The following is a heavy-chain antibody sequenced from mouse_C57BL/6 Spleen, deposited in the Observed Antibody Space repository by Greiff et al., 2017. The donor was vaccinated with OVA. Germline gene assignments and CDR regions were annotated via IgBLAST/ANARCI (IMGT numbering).Heavy chain of an antibody. J-gene: IGHJ1*03. V-gene: IGHV1-76*01. D-gene: IGHD3-3*01. CDR1: GYTFTDYY. CDR2: IYPGSGNT. Sequence: VQLQQSGAELVRPGASVKLSCKASGYTFTDYYINWVKQRPGQGLEWIARIYPGSGNTYYNEKFKGKATLTAEKSSSTAYMQLSSLTSEDSAVYFCARGWDSWYFDVWGTGTTVTVSS. CDR3: ARGWDSWYFDV.